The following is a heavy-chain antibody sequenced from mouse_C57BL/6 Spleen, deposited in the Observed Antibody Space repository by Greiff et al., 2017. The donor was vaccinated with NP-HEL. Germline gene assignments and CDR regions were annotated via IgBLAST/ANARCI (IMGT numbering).Heavy chain of an antibody. CDR3: ARGDYGPRGFAY. V-gene: IGHV1-76*01. CDR2: IYPGSGNT. J-gene: IGHJ3*01. CDR1: GYTFTDYY. Sequence: QVQLKESGAELVRPGASVKLSCKASGYTFTDYYINWVKQRPGQGLEWIARIYPGSGNTYYNEKFKGKATLTAEKSSSTAYMQLSSLTSEDSAVYFCARGDYGPRGFAYWGQGTLVTVSA. D-gene: IGHD2-4*01.